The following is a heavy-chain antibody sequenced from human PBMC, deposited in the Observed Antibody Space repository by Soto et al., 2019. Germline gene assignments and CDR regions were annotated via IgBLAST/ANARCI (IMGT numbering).Heavy chain of an antibody. CDR1: GGSISSYY. CDR3: ASMGYHYGSGSYPLDY. J-gene: IGHJ4*02. V-gene: IGHV4-59*08. Sequence: QVQLQESGPGLVKPSETLSLTCTVSGGSISSYYWTWIRQPPGKGLEWIGFMYNSGSTHYNPSLKSRVTISLDTSKNQFSLNLRSVTAGDTAVYYCASMGYHYGSGSYPLDYWGQGTLVTVSS. CDR2: MYNSGST. D-gene: IGHD3-10*01.